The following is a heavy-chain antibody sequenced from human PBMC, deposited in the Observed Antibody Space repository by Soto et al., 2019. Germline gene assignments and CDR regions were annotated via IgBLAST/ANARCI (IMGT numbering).Heavy chain of an antibody. CDR3: ARGTYKDF. D-gene: IGHD1-1*01. J-gene: IGHJ4*02. Sequence: QVQLVQSGAEVKKPGASVKVSCKASGYTFITYGNNWVRQAPGQGLEWMAWISAYNGNTYYAQNFQGRVTITTDTSTSTAYMELRSLRSDDTAIYYCARGTYKDFWGQGTLVTVSS. CDR1: GYTFITYG. CDR2: ISAYNGNT. V-gene: IGHV1-18*01.